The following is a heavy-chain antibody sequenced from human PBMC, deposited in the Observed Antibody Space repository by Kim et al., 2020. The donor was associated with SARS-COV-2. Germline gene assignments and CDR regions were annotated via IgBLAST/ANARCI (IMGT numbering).Heavy chain of an antibody. V-gene: IGHV3-53*01. CDR3: ARDRWEFSSTSCYGEFSMDV. Sequence: GGSLRLSCAASGFTVSSNYMSWVRQAPGKGLEWVSVIYSGGSTYYADSVKGRFTISRDNSKNTLYLQMNSLRAEDTAVYYCARDRWEFSSTSCYGEFSMDVWGQGTTVTVSS. D-gene: IGHD2-2*01. CDR2: IYSGGST. CDR1: GFTVSSNY. J-gene: IGHJ6*02.